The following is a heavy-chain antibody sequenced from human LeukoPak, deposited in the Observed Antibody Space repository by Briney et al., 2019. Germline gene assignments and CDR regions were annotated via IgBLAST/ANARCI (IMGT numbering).Heavy chain of an antibody. CDR3: ARGLRREQQLLRAFDY. CDR1: GYTFTNYD. CDR2: MNPNSGNT. D-gene: IGHD6-13*01. V-gene: IGHV1-8*02. Sequence: ASVRVSCKASGYTFTNYDINWVGQASGQGLEWMGWMNPNSGNTGSAQKFQGRVTMTSNTSISTAYMELSSLRSEDTAVYYCARGLRREQQLLRAFDYWGQGTPVTVSS. J-gene: IGHJ4*02.